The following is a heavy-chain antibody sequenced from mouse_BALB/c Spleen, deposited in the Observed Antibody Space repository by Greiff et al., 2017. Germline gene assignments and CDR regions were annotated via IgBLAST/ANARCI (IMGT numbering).Heavy chain of an antibody. CDR3: ARHGDCDY. CDR1: GFAFSSYD. V-gene: IGHV5-12-1*01. Sequence: EVQRVESGGGLVKPGGSLTLSCAASGFAFSSYDMSWVRQTPEKRLEWVAYISSGGGSTYYPDTVKGRFTISRDNAKNTLYLQMSSLKSEDTAMYYCARHGDCDYWGQGTTLTVSS. CDR2: ISSGGGST. J-gene: IGHJ2*01.